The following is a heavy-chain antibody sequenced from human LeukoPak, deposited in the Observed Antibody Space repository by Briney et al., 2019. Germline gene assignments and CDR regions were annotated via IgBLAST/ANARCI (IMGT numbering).Heavy chain of an antibody. CDR2: IHYSEST. CDR3: ARSNGPRGWGGWFDP. CDR1: GGSISSYY. D-gene: IGHD3-16*01. J-gene: IGHJ5*02. V-gene: IGHV4-59*01. Sequence: TPSETLSLTCTVSGGSISSYYWSWIRQPPGKGLEWIGYIHYSESTNYNPSLKSRVSMSVDMSKNQFSLKLSSVTAADTAVYYCARSNGPRGWGGWFDPWGQGTLVTVSS.